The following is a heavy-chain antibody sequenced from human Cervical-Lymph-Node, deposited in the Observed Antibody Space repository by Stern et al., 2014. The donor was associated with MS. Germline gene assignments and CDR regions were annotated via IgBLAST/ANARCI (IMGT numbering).Heavy chain of an antibody. J-gene: IGHJ4*02. CDR1: GFTFSNYW. CDR3: ARGGLVGASPFDF. CDR2: INSDGTGT. D-gene: IGHD1-26*01. Sequence: EMQLVESGGGLVQPGGSLRLSCAASGFTFSNYWIHWVRQAPGKGLVWVSRINSDGTGTSYADSVKGRFTISRDNAKNTLSLQMDSLRVEDTAVYYCARGGLVGASPFDFWGQGTLVTVSP. V-gene: IGHV3-74*02.